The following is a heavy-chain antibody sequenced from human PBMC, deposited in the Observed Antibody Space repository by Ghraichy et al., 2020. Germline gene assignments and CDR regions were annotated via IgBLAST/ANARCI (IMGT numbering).Heavy chain of an antibody. D-gene: IGHD2-15*01. Sequence: SETLSLTCTVSGGSISSSSYYWGWIRRPPGKGLEWIGSIYYSGSTYYNPSLKSRVTISVDTSKNQFSLKLSSVTAADTAVYYCARRVGGYCSGGSCERRNYYYGMDVWGQGTTVTVSS. J-gene: IGHJ6*02. CDR2: IYYSGST. CDR1: GGSISSSSYY. V-gene: IGHV4-39*01. CDR3: ARRVGGYCSGGSCERRNYYYGMDV.